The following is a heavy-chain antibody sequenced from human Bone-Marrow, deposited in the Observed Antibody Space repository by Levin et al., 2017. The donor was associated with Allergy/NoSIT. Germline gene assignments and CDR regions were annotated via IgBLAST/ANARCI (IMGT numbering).Heavy chain of an antibody. CDR3: ARLGM. CDR1: GLNFRANW. D-gene: IGHD1-14*01. V-gene: IGHV3-74*01. CDR2: INSAANSI. J-gene: IGHJ4*02. Sequence: GESLKISCAASGLNFRANWMHWVRQAPGKGPVWVARINSAANSIDYADSVKGRFTISRDSAKNTLFLQMNSLRVEDTAVYYCARLGMWGQGTLVTVSS.